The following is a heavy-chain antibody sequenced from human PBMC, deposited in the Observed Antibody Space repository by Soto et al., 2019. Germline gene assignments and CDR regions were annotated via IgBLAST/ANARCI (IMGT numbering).Heavy chain of an antibody. J-gene: IGHJ4*02. D-gene: IGHD3-10*01. V-gene: IGHV3-23*01. CDR3: AKDLGLYGSGSYYKPYYFDY. CDR2: ISGSGGST. Sequence: GGSLRLSCAASGFTFSSYAMSWVRQAPGKGLEWVSAISGSGGSTYYADSVKGRFTISRDNSKNTLYLQMNSLRAEDTAVYYCAKDLGLYGSGSYYKPYYFDYWGQGTLVTVSS. CDR1: GFTFSSYA.